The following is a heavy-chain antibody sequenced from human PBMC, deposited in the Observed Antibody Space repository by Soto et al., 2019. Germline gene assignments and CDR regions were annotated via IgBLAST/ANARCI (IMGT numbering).Heavy chain of an antibody. CDR3: AKDPVATSGPYYYYMDV. D-gene: IGHD5-12*01. V-gene: IGHV3-30*18. CDR2: ISYDGSNK. Sequence: PGGSLRLSCAASGFTFSSYGMHWVRQAPGKGLEWVAVISYDGSNKYYADSVKGRFTISRDNSKNTLHLQMNSLRAEDTAVYYCAKDPVATSGPYYYYMDVWGKGTTVTVSS. CDR1: GFTFSSYG. J-gene: IGHJ6*03.